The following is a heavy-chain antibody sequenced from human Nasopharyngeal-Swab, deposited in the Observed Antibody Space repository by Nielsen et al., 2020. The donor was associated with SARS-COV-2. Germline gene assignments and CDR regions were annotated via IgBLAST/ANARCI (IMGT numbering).Heavy chain of an antibody. CDR2: IIPMRGIA. CDR1: GGTFRSQG. CDR3: ARGPDPALKFDP. J-gene: IGHJ5*02. Sequence: SVKVSCKASGGTFRSQGISWVRQAPGQGLEWMGRIIPMRGIAKYAQKFQGRVTITADKSTSTVYMDLSSLRSEDTAVYYCARGPDPALKFDPWGQGTLVAVSS. V-gene: IGHV1-69*04. D-gene: IGHD5-18*01.